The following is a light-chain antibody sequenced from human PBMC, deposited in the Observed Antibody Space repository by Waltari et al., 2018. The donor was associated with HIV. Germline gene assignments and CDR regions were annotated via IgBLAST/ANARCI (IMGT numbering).Light chain of an antibody. CDR2: EVT. Sequence: QSALTQPAAVSGSPGQSITIPCTGTSSKVGRADLVSWYQQHPGEAPKLIIYEVTKRPSGVSNRFSGSKSGNTASLTISGLQAEDEADYYCCSCPRSGIRYVFGTGTKVTVL. J-gene: IGLJ1*01. CDR3: CSCPRSGIRYV. CDR1: SSKVGRADL. V-gene: IGLV2-23*02.